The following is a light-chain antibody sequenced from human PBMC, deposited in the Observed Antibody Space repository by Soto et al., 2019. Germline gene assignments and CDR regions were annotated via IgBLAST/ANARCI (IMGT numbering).Light chain of an antibody. Sequence: IPLTQSPSTLSASVGDRVTITCRASQRIATWLAWYQHQPGSAPKLLIYGASTLQSGVPSRFSGSGSGAEFTLTIDNRQPEDFATYYCHQEHMYWTVGPVTKADIK. J-gene: IGKJ1*01. CDR3: HQEHMYWT. CDR2: GAS. V-gene: IGKV1-5*01. CDR1: QRIATW.